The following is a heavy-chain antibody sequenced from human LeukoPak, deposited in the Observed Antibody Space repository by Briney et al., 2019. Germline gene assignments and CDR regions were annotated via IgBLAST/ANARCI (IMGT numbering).Heavy chain of an antibody. D-gene: IGHD3-10*01. J-gene: IGHJ4*02. CDR1: GGSISSYY. CDR2: IYTSGST. Sequence: PSETLSLTCTVSGGSISSYYWSWIRQPAGKGLEWIGRIYTSGSTNYNPSLKSRVTMSVDTSKNQFSLKLSSVTAADTAVYYCARTRYYYGSGSSYFDYWGREPWSPSPQ. V-gene: IGHV4-4*07. CDR3: ARTRYYYGSGSSYFDY.